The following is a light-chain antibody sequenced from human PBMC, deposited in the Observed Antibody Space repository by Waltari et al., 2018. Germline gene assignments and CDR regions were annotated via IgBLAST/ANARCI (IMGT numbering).Light chain of an antibody. CDR1: QGVSVY. V-gene: IGKV3-11*01. Sequence: EVVLTQSPATLSLSPGERATLSCRASQGVSVYLAWYQQKPGQAPRLLISDASDRATGVPARFRGSGSGTDFTVTISSLEPEDFAVYYCQQRTDRPPVTFGQGTRVEMK. CDR2: DAS. CDR3: QQRTDRPPVT. J-gene: IGKJ1*01.